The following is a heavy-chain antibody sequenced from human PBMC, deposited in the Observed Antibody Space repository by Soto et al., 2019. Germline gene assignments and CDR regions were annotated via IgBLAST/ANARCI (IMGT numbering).Heavy chain of an antibody. CDR1: GGTFSSYA. Sequence: GASVKVSCKASGGTFSSYAISWVRQAPGQGLEWMGGIIPIFGTANYAQKFQGRVTITADESTSTAYMELSSLRSEDTAVYYCARDRIAAAGTVGPQGVDWFDSWGQGTLVTAPQ. CDR3: ARDRIAAAGTVGPQGVDWFDS. V-gene: IGHV1-69*13. D-gene: IGHD6-13*01. CDR2: IIPIFGTA. J-gene: IGHJ5*01.